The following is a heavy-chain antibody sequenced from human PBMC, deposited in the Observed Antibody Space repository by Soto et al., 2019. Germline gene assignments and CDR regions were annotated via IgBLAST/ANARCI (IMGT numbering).Heavy chain of an antibody. J-gene: IGHJ4*02. CDR1: GFAISRGYY. CDR3: AREKVGTTFFDN. Sequence: SETLSLTCSVSGFAISRGYYWSWVRQPPGKGLEWIGSIYPSVSSYHNPSLATRLRLSIDTSKHQFTLNLTSVTAADTALYFCAREKVGTTFFDNWGQGIQVTVSS. CDR2: IYPSVSS. V-gene: IGHV4-38-2*02. D-gene: IGHD1-1*01.